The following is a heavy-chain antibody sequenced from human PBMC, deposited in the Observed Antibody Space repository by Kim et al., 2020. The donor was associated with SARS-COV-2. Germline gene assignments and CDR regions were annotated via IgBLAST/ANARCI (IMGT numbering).Heavy chain of an antibody. CDR3: ARAASGSYGYYYYGMDV. J-gene: IGHJ6*02. V-gene: IGHV3-74*01. D-gene: IGHD1-26*01. Sequence: VRGRFTIARDNAKNTLYLQMNSLGAEDTAVYCCARAASGSYGYYYYGMDVWGQGTTVTVSS.